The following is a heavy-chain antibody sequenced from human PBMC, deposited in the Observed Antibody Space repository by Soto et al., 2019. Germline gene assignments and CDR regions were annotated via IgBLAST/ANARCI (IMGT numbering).Heavy chain of an antibody. V-gene: IGHV1-2*02. CDR3: ARAIEVAAAGTTQGAFDI. J-gene: IGHJ3*02. Sequence: GASVKVSCKASGYTFTGYYTHWVRQAPGQGLEWMGWINPNSGGTNYAQKFQGRVTMTRDTSISTAYMELSRLRSDDTAVYYCARAIEVAAAGTTQGAFDIWGQGTMVTVSS. CDR1: GYTFTGYY. D-gene: IGHD6-13*01. CDR2: INPNSGGT.